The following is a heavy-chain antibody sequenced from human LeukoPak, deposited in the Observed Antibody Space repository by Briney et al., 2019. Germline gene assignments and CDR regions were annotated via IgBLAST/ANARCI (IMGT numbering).Heavy chain of an antibody. CDR3: ARTAMAHFDY. D-gene: IGHD5-18*01. Sequence: SETLSLTCTVSGGSISSYYWSWIRQPPGKGLEWIGYIYYSGSTNYNPSLKSRVIISVDRSKNQFSLKLSSVTAADTAVYYCARTAMAHFDYWGQGTLVTVSS. CDR2: IYYSGST. V-gene: IGHV4-59*12. CDR1: GGSISSYY. J-gene: IGHJ4*02.